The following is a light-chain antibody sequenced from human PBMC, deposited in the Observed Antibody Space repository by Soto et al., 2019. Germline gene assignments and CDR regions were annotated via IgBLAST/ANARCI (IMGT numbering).Light chain of an antibody. CDR1: QSVSSAY. J-gene: IGKJ5*01. CDR3: QQYGTSPPIT. CDR2: AGS. Sequence: EIVLTQSPGTLSLSPGERATLSCRASQSVSSAYLAWYRQIPGQAPRLLIYAGSSRATGIPDRFSGSGSGTDFTLTISRLEPEDFAVYYCQQYGTSPPITFGQGTRLDIK. V-gene: IGKV3-20*01.